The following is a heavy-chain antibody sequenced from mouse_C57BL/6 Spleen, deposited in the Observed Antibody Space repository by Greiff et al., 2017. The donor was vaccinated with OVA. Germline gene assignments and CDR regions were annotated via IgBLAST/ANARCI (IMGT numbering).Heavy chain of an antibody. CDR2: IDPANGNT. V-gene: IGHV14-3*01. D-gene: IGHD1-1*01. CDR1: GFNIKNTY. J-gene: IGHJ4*01. Sequence: EVQLQQSVAELVRPGASVKLSCTASGFNIKNTYMHWVKQRPEQGLEWIGRIDPANGNTKYAPKFQGKATITADTSSNTAYLQLSILTSDDTAIYYGASPLTTVVAIHYAMDYWGQGTSVTVSS. CDR3: ASPLTTVVAIHYAMDY.